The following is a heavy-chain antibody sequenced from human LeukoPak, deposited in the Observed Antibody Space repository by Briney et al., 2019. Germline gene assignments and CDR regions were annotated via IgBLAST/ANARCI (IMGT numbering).Heavy chain of an antibody. CDR1: GDSVSSNSAA. J-gene: IGHJ6*02. CDR3: ARQNWEEWLVPRDYYYYAMDV. Sequence: SQTLSLTCAISGDSVSSNSAAWNWIRQSPSRGLEWLGRTYYRSKWYNDYAVPVKSRITINPDTSKNQFSLQLNSVTPEDTAVYYCARQNWEEWLVPRDYYYYAMDVWGQGTTVTVSS. D-gene: IGHD6-19*01. V-gene: IGHV6-1*01. CDR2: TYYRSKWYN.